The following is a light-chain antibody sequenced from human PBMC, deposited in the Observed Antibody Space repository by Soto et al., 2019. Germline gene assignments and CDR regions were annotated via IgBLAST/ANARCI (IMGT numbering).Light chain of an antibody. CDR1: SSNIGTNF. V-gene: IGLV1-47*01. CDR2: RNN. Sequence: QSVLTQPPSASRTPGQRVTISCSGGSSNIGTNFVSWYQLLPGTAPKLLIFRNNQRPSGVPDRFSGSRSGTSAPLAISGLRSEDEADYFCAAWDDNLSALVFGGGTKVTVL. J-gene: IGLJ2*01. CDR3: AAWDDNLSALV.